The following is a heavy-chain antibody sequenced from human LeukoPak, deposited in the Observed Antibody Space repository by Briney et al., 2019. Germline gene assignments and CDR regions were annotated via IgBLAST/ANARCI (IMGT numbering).Heavy chain of an antibody. J-gene: IGHJ6*02. CDR1: GYTFTAYY. V-gene: IGHV1-2*02. D-gene: IGHD3-9*01. CDR2: INPNSVGT. CDR3: ARDLLVLRYFDWLPTTNYGMDV. Sequence: ASVKVSCKASGYTFTAYYMHWVRQSPGQRLEWMGWINPNSVGTNYAQKFQCRVTMTRDTSISTAYMELSRLRSDDTAVYYCARDLLVLRYFDWLPTTNYGMDVWGQGTTVTVSS.